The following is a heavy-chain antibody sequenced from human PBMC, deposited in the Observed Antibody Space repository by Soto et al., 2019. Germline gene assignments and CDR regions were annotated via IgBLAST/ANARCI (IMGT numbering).Heavy chain of an antibody. CDR3: AKDTVVVPAAGRGFDY. D-gene: IGHD2-2*01. CDR2: ISGNSGST. J-gene: IGHJ4*02. V-gene: IGHV3-23*01. CDR1: GFTFSSYA. Sequence: XGSLRLSCAGAGFTFSSYAMSWVRQAPGKGLEWVSSISGNSGSTYYADSVKGRFTISRDNFKNTVFLEMNSLRTEDTAIYYCAKDTVVVPAAGRGFDYWGQGTLVTVSS.